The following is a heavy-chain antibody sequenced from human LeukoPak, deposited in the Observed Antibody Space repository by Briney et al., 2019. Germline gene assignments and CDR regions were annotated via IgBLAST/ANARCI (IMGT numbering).Heavy chain of an antibody. V-gene: IGHV3-66*01. CDR1: GFTIKSNY. J-gene: IGHJ4*02. Sequence: PGGSLRLFCTDSGFTIKSNYMRWVRQAPGKGVMWVSVIYSGGSTHYADSVKGRFTISRDNAKNTLYLQMNSLRAEDTAVYYCARDRLHYDSLTGYPADWGQGTLVTVSS. CDR2: IYSGGST. D-gene: IGHD3-9*01. CDR3: ARDRLHYDSLTGYPAD.